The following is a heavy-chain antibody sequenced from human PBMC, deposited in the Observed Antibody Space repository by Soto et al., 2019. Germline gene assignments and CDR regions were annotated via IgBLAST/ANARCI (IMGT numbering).Heavy chain of an antibody. CDR2: IYYSGST. Sequence: QVQLQESGPGLVKPSETLSLTCTVSGGSISSYYWSWIRQPPGKGLEWIGYIYYSGSTNYNPSLKSRVSISVDTSKNQFSLKLSSVNAADTAVYYCARLLRFLEWGGYYFDYWGQGTLVTVSS. J-gene: IGHJ4*02. CDR3: ARLLRFLEWGGYYFDY. V-gene: IGHV4-59*01. CDR1: GGSISSYY. D-gene: IGHD3-3*01.